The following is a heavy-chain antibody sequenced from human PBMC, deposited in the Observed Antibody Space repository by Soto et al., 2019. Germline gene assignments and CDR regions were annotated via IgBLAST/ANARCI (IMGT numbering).Heavy chain of an antibody. V-gene: IGHV3-21*01. D-gene: IGHD3-9*01. J-gene: IGHJ4*02. CDR2: ISSSSSYI. CDR1: GFTFSSYS. Sequence: EVQLVESGGGLVKPGGSLRLSCAASGFTFSSYSMNWVRQAPGKGLEWVSSISSSSSYIYYADSVKGRFTISRDNAKNSLYLQMNSLRAEDTAVYYCARGGRYFDWLPLGRRFDYWGQGTLVNVS. CDR3: ARGGRYFDWLPLGRRFDY.